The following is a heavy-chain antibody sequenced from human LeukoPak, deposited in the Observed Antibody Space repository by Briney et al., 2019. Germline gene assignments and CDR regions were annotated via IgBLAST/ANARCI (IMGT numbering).Heavy chain of an antibody. V-gene: IGHV3-9*01. CDR1: GFTFSNYV. CDR3: AKDMDITMVRGSHAFDI. J-gene: IGHJ3*02. D-gene: IGHD3-10*01. Sequence: GGSLRLSCAASGFTFSNYVMGWVRQAPGKGLEWVSGISWNSGSIGYADSVKGRFTISRDNAKNSLYLQMNSLRAEDTALYYCAKDMDITMVRGSHAFDIWGQGTMVTVSS. CDR2: ISWNSGSI.